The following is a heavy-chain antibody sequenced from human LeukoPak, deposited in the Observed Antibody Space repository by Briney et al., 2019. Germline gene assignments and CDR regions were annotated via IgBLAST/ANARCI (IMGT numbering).Heavy chain of an antibody. J-gene: IGHJ6*03. CDR2: IKQDGSEK. Sequence: GGSLRLSCAASGFTFSDYYMSWIRQAPGKGLEWVANIKQDGSEKYYVDSVKGRFTISRDNAKNSLYLQMNSLRAEDTAVYYCATIWSGYYTGVEDYMDVWGKGTTVTVSS. V-gene: IGHV3-7*01. CDR3: ATIWSGYYTGVEDYMDV. D-gene: IGHD3-3*01. CDR1: GFTFSDYY.